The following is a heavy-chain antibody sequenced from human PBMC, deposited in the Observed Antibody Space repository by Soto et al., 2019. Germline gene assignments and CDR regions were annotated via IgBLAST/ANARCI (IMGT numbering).Heavy chain of an antibody. D-gene: IGHD3-10*01. Sequence: EVQLLESGGGLVQPGGSLGLSCAASGFTFSSYAMSWVRQAPGKGLEWVSAISGSGGSTYYADSVKGRFTISRDNSKNTLYLQMNSLRAEDTAVYYCAKFPVPGSGHSYFDYWGQGTLVTVSS. CDR1: GFTFSSYA. CDR3: AKFPVPGSGHSYFDY. V-gene: IGHV3-23*01. CDR2: ISGSGGST. J-gene: IGHJ4*02.